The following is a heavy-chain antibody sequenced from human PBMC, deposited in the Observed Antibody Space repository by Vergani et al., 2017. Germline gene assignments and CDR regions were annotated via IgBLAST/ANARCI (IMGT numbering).Heavy chain of an antibody. J-gene: IGHJ4*02. CDR2: IYYSGST. Sequence: QVQLQESGPGLVKPSETLSITCTVSGGSISSGGYYWSWIRQHPGKGLEWIGYIYYSGSTYYNPSLKSRVTISVDTSKNQFSLKLSSVTAADTAVYYCAGVSAAAGRMLDYWGQRTLVTVSS. CDR3: AGVSAAAGRMLDY. V-gene: IGHV4-31*03. CDR1: GGSISSGGYY. D-gene: IGHD6-13*01.